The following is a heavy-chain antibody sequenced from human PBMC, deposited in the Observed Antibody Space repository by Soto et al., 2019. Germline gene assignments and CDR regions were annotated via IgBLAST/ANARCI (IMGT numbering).Heavy chain of an antibody. J-gene: IGHJ3*02. V-gene: IGHV4-59*01. CDR2: NYYNGST. D-gene: IGHD3-10*01. CDR1: GGSISSYY. CDR3: ARRYGSAFDI. Sequence: PSETLSLTCTVSGGSISSYYWSWIRQPPGKGLKWIGYNYYNGSTNYNPYLKSRVTITIDTSKNQYSLKMNSETAADTAVYYCARRYGSAFDIWGQGTMVTV.